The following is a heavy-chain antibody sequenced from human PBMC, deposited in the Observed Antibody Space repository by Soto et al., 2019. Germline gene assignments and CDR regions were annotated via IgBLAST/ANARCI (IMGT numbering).Heavy chain of an antibody. CDR1: GEAVGSGQSY. CDR2: ISVTGAM. V-gene: IGHV4-61*01. Sequence: QVQLQESGPGLVKPSETLSLLCFVSGEAVGSGQSYWNWVRQAPGKGLEWIGHISVTGAMKNSAPLKSLVTMFVDPSNNQISPTLTSVTAADSATYFCARGRADSAGSSFGRRMDVWGQGTTVTVAS. D-gene: IGHD3-10*01. CDR3: ARGRADSAGSSFGRRMDV. J-gene: IGHJ6*02.